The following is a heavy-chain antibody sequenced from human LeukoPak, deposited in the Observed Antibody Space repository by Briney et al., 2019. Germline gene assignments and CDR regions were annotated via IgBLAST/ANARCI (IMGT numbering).Heavy chain of an antibody. D-gene: IGHD2-15*01. V-gene: IGHV4-59*08. J-gene: IGHJ5*02. CDR2: VYPSGST. CDR3: GKHQLFCRGASFSPAWFAP. CDR1: GGSISSYY. Sequence: SETLSLTCTVSGGSISSYYWSWIRQPPGKGLEWIGYVYPSGSTNYNPSVKSRVTISVDTSKNQFSLKLNSVTAADTAVYYCGKHQLFCRGASFSPAWFAPWGQEILFTVSS.